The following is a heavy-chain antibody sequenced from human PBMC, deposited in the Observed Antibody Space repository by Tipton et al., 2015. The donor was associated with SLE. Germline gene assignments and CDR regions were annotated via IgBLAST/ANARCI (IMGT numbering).Heavy chain of an antibody. V-gene: IGHV4-34*01. CDR1: GGSFSGYY. CDR2: INHSGST. CDR3: VSTSSIAARQGGY. D-gene: IGHD6-6*01. J-gene: IGHJ4*02. Sequence: TLSLTCAVYGGSFSGYYWSWIRQPPGKGLEWIGEINHSGSTNYNPSLKSRVTISVDTSKNQISLKLSSVTAADTAVYYCVSTSSIAARQGGYWGQGTLVTVSS.